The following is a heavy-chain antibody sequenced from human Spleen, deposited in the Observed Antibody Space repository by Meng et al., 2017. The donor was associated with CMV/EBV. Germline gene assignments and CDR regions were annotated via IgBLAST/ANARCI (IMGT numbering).Heavy chain of an antibody. Sequence: GGSLRLSCAASGFTGSIDYMAWVRQAPAKGLEWVSGLYGSDNKYYIDSVKGRFTISRDSSKNTLYLQMNSLRAEDTAMYYCTSVTFCATINCYKYFTSWGQGTLVTVSS. CDR3: TSVTFCATINCYKYFTS. CDR1: GFTGSIDY. V-gene: IGHV3-53*01. CDR2: LYGSDNK. D-gene: IGHD2-21*01. J-gene: IGHJ4*02.